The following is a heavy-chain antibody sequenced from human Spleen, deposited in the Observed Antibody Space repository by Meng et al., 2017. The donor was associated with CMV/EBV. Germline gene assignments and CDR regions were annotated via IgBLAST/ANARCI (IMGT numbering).Heavy chain of an antibody. CDR1: GGSVSSGSYY. J-gene: IGHJ4*02. Sequence: ESLKISCTVSGGSVSSGSYYWSWIRQPPGKGLEWIGYIYYSGSTNYSPSLKSRVTISVDTSKNQFSLKLSSVTAADTAVYYCARDRRDGYNWGLFDYWGQGTLVTVSS. CDR2: IYYSGST. D-gene: IGHD5-24*01. CDR3: ARDRRDGYNWGLFDY. V-gene: IGHV4-61*01.